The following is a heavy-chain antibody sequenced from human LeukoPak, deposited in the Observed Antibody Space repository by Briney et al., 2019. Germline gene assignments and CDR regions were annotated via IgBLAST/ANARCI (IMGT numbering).Heavy chain of an antibody. CDR2: IYYSGST. Sequence: PSETLSLTCTVSAGSISSYYWSWLRQPPGKGLEWIGYIYYSGSTNYNPSLKSRVTISVDTSKNQFSLKLSSVTAADTAVYYCARGPPPDLDYWGRGTLVTVSS. V-gene: IGHV4-59*08. CDR1: AGSISSYY. CDR3: ARGPPPDLDY. J-gene: IGHJ4*02.